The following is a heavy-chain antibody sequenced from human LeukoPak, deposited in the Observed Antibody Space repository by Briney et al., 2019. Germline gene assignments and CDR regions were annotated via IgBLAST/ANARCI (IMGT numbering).Heavy chain of an antibody. V-gene: IGHV3-23*01. CDR1: GFTFSSYA. CDR2: ISGSGGST. J-gene: IGHJ5*02. CDR3: AKSPYSSSWYWFDP. D-gene: IGHD6-13*01. Sequence: GGSLRLSCAASGFTFSSYAMSWVRQAPGKGLEWVSAISGSGGSTYYAGSVKGRFTISRDNSKNTLYLQMNSLRAEDTAVYYCAKSPYSSSWYWFDPWGQGTLVAVSS.